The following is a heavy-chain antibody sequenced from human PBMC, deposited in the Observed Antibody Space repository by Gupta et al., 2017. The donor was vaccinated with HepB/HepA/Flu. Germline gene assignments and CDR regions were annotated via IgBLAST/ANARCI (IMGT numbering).Heavy chain of an antibody. CDR1: EFTFGNYW. V-gene: IGHV3-74*01. D-gene: IGHD2-15*01. J-gene: IGHJ4*02. CDR2: VNNGGSDV. Sequence: EVQLVQSGGDLVQPGGSLRLSCAASEFTFGNYWMHWVRQTPGKGLMWVSYVNNGGSDVDYADSVKGRFTISRDNAKNTLFLQMNSLRVEDTAVYYCARGAGGFDLWGQGTLVTVSS. CDR3: ARGAGGFDL.